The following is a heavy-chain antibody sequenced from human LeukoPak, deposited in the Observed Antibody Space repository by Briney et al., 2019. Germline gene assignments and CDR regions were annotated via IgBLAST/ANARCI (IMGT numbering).Heavy chain of an antibody. V-gene: IGHV4-34*01. Sequence: SETLSLTCAVYGGSFSGYYWSWIRQPPGKRLEWIGEINHSGSTNYNPSLKSRVTISVDTSKNQFSLKLSSVTAADTAVYYCARGRGSSSWYFWFDPWGQGTLVTVSS. CDR3: ARGRGSSSWYFWFDP. J-gene: IGHJ5*02. CDR2: INHSGST. D-gene: IGHD6-13*01. CDR1: GGSFSGYY.